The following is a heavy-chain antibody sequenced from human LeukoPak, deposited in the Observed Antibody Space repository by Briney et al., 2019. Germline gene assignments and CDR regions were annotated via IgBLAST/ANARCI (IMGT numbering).Heavy chain of an antibody. Sequence: SETLSLTCTVSDDSISDYYRGWIRQPPGRGLEWIGYFHNSGTSTYNPSLKSRVTISADTSKNQFSLKLNSLTTADTAVYYCTRGAGWLIDYWGQGILVTVSS. V-gene: IGHV4-59*01. D-gene: IGHD3-16*01. CDR3: TRGAGWLIDY. CDR2: FHNSGTS. J-gene: IGHJ4*02. CDR1: DDSISDYY.